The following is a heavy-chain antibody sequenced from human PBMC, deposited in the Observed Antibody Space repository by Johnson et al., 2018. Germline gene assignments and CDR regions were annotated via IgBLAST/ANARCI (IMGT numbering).Heavy chain of an antibody. D-gene: IGHD4-17*01. CDR3: AKDLLGLCGDLDAFDI. J-gene: IGHJ3*02. V-gene: IGHV3-30*18. CDR2: ISYDGSNK. CDR1: GFTFSSYG. Sequence: QVQLVQSGGGVVQPGRSLRLSCAASGFTFSSYGMHWVRQAPGKGLEWVAVISYDGSNKYYADSVKGRFTISRDNSKNTLYLQMNSLRAEDTAVYYCAKDLLGLCGDLDAFDIWGQGTMVTVSS.